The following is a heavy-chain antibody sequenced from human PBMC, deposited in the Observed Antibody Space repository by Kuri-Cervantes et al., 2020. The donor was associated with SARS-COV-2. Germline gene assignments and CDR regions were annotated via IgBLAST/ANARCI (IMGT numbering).Heavy chain of an antibody. D-gene: IGHD5-18*01. CDR2: ISSSSSTI. V-gene: IGHV3-48*02. CDR1: GFTFSSYS. J-gene: IGHJ4*02. Sequence: LSLTCAASGFTFSSYSMNWVRQAPGKGLEWVSYISSSSSTIYYADSVKGRFTISRDNAKNSLYLQMNSLRDEDTAVYYCATGVRGYSYGPDYWGQRTLVTVSS. CDR3: ATGVRGYSYGPDY.